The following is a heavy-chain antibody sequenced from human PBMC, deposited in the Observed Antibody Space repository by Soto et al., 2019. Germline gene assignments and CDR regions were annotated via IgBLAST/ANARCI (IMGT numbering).Heavy chain of an antibody. Sequence: EVQLVESGGTLVQPGRSLRLSCAASGFTFDDYAMHWVRQAPGKGLEWVSGISWNSGSIGYVDSVKGRFTISRDNAKNSLYLQMNSLRAEDTALYYCAKDSGYSGYDGYGMDVCGQGTTVTVSS. CDR2: ISWNSGSI. CDR3: AKDSGYSGYDGYGMDV. V-gene: IGHV3-9*01. J-gene: IGHJ6*02. CDR1: GFTFDDYA. D-gene: IGHD5-12*01.